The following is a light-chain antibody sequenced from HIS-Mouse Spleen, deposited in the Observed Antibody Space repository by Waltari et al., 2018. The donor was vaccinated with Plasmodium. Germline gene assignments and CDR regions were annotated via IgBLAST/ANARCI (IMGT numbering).Light chain of an antibody. Sequence: IVLTPSPATMSLSPGERDTLACRASQSVSSYVAWYQQKPGQAPRLLIYDASNRATGIPARFSGSGSGTDFTLTISSLEPEDFAVYYCQQRSNWPRVLTFGGGTKVEIK. CDR1: QSVSSY. V-gene: IGKV3-11*01. CDR3: QQRSNWPRVLT. CDR2: DAS. J-gene: IGKJ4*01.